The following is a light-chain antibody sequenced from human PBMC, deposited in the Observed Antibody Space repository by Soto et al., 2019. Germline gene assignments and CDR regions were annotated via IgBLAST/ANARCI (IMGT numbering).Light chain of an antibody. CDR3: SSYTSISTLDVV. CDR2: EVS. V-gene: IGLV2-14*01. J-gene: IGLJ2*01. CDR1: SSDVGGYNY. Sequence: QSALTQPASVSGCPGQSITISCTGTSSDVGGYNYVSWYQQHPGKAPKLMIYEVSNRPSGVSNRFSGYKSGNTASLTISGLQAEDEADYYCSSYTSISTLDVVFGEGAKLTVL.